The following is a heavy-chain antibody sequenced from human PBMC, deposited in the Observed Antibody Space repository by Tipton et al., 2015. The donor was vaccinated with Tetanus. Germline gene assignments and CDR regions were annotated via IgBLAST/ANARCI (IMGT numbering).Heavy chain of an antibody. D-gene: IGHD6-25*01. CDR3: VSGAALDY. Sequence: SLRLSCEVTGFSITNYRMNWVRQAPGRGLEWVSSISSTSRYIYYAASVKGRFTISRDSAKNSVYLGMNSLRADDTAVYYCVSGAALDYWGQGTLVAVSS. CDR1: GFSITNYR. CDR2: ISSTSRYI. V-gene: IGHV3-21*01. J-gene: IGHJ4*02.